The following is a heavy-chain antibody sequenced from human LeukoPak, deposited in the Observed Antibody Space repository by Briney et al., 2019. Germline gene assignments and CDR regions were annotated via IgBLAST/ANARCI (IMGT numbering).Heavy chain of an antibody. V-gene: IGHV3-23*01. Sequence: GGSLRLSCEASGFTFSNYAMSWVRQAPGKGLEWVSAILGSGVTTYYADSVKGRFTVSRDNSKSTLYLQMNTLRAEDTALYYCAKWGDYDVLTGYYVPDYWGQGTLVTVSS. CDR3: AKWGDYDVLTGYYVPDY. CDR1: GFTFSNYA. J-gene: IGHJ4*02. D-gene: IGHD3-9*01. CDR2: ILGSGVTT.